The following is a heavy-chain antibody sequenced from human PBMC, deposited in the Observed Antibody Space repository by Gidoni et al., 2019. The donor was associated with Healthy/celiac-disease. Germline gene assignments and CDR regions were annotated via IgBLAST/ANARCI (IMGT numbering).Heavy chain of an antibody. D-gene: IGHD3-10*01. Sequence: EVQLVESGGGLVQPGGSLRLSCAASGFPFRSYWMHWVRQAPGKGLVWVSRINSDGSRTSYADSVKGRFTISRDNAKNTLYLQMNSLRAEDTAVYYCARDGSGIYYYYGMDVWGQGTTVTVSS. CDR1: GFPFRSYW. J-gene: IGHJ6*02. CDR3: ARDGSGIYYYYGMDV. V-gene: IGHV3-74*01. CDR2: INSDGSRT.